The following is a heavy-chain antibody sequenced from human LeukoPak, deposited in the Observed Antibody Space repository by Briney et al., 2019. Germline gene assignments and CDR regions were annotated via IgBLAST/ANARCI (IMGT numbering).Heavy chain of an antibody. Sequence: SETLSLTCTVSGGSISSYYWSWIRQPPGKGLEWIGYIYYSGSTNYNPSLKSRVTISVDTSKNQFSLKLSSVTAADTAVYYCARLYYDSSRYPNWFDPWGQGTLVTVSS. V-gene: IGHV4-59*08. J-gene: IGHJ5*02. CDR2: IYYSGST. CDR3: ARLYYDSSRYPNWFDP. D-gene: IGHD3-22*01. CDR1: GGSISSYY.